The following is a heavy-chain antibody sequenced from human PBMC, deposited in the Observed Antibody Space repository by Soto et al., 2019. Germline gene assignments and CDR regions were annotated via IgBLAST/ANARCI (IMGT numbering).Heavy chain of an antibody. D-gene: IGHD5-18*01. Sequence: GESLQISCHGSGNSSTSYWISWLRQMPAKDLGWMGRIDPSDSYTNYSPSFQGHVTISAAKSISTAYLQWSSLKAADTAMYYCWSCTAMVTSRYDRGQGTPVTGSS. CDR1: GNSSTSYW. CDR2: IDPSDSYT. J-gene: IGHJ4*02. V-gene: IGHV5-10-1*01. CDR3: WSCTAMVTSRYD.